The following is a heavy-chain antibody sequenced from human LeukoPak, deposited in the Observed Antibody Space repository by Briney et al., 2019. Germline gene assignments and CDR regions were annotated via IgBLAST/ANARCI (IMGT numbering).Heavy chain of an antibody. Sequence: PGGSLRLSCAASGFTFSSYAMHWVRQAPGKGLEYVSAISSNGGSTYYANSVKGRFTISRDNSKNTLYLQMGSLRAEDMAVYYCARSKVRVSGYAQWVPYYFEYWGQGTLVTVSS. CDR3: ARSKVRVSGYAQWVPYYFEY. J-gene: IGHJ4*02. V-gene: IGHV3-64*01. CDR2: ISSNGGST. CDR1: GFTFSSYA. D-gene: IGHD5-12*01.